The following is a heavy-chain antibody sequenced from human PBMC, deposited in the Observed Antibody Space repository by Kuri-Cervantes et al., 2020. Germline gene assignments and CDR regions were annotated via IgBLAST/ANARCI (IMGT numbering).Heavy chain of an antibody. Sequence: KVSCKGSGYSFISYWIGWVRQMPGKGLEWMGIIYPGDSDTRYSPSFQGQVTISADKSISTAYLQWSSLKASDTAMYYCARFFPPWGGAFDIWGQGTMVTVSS. D-gene: IGHD2-15*01. CDR2: IYPGDSDT. CDR3: ARFFPPWGGAFDI. CDR1: GYSFISYW. J-gene: IGHJ3*02. V-gene: IGHV5-51*01.